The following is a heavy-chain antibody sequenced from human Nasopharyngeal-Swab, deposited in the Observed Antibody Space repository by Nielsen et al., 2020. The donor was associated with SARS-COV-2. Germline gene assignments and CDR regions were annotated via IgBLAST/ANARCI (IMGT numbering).Heavy chain of an antibody. V-gene: IGHV4-61*01. CDR2: FSYTGIT. CDR3: AREVVGGLVDS. D-gene: IGHD1-26*01. Sequence: SETLSLTCTVSGGSISSGSIRSYYWSWIRQPPGKGLEWIGYFSYTGITNYNPSPKSRVTVSVDMSKNQFSLKLSSVAAADTAVYYCAREVVGGLVDSWGQGTLVTVSS. J-gene: IGHJ4*02. CDR1: GGSISSGSIRSYY.